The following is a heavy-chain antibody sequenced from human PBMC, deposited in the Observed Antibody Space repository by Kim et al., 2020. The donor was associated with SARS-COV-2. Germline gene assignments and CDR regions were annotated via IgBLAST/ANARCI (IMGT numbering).Heavy chain of an antibody. CDR3: ARFVDTDYYYYYGMDV. D-gene: IGHD5-18*01. CDR1: GYTFTSYD. V-gene: IGHV1-8*01. J-gene: IGHJ6*02. Sequence: ASVKVSCKASGYTFTSYDINWVRQATGQGLEWMGWMNPNSGNTGYAQKFQGRVTMTRNTSISTAYMELSSLRSEDTAVYYCARFVDTDYYYYYGMDVWGQGTTVTVSS. CDR2: MNPNSGNT.